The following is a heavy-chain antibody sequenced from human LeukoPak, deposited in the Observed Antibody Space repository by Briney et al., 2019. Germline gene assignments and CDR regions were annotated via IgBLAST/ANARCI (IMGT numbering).Heavy chain of an antibody. CDR1: GFTFSSYG. V-gene: IGHV3-30*18. D-gene: IGHD3-22*01. J-gene: IGHJ6*03. CDR2: ISYDGSNK. CDR3: AKAVYDSSGYYHSAGYYYMDV. Sequence: GGSLRLSCAASGFTFSSYGMHWVRQAPGKGLEWVAVISYDGSNKYYADSVKGRFTISRDNSKNTLYLQMNSLRAEDTAVYYCAKAVYDSSGYYHSAGYYYMDVWGKGTTVTVSS.